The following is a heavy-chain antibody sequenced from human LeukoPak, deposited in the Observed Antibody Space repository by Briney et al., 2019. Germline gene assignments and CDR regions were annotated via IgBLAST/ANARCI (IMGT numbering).Heavy chain of an antibody. Sequence: PGGSLRLSCAASGFTFSSYAMSWVRQAPGKGLKWVSAISGSGGSTYYADSVKGRFTISRDNSKNTLYLQMNSLRAEDTAVYYCAKTSTDCSSTSCYEDYWGQGTLVTVSS. CDR3: AKTSTDCSSTSCYEDY. CDR2: ISGSGGST. J-gene: IGHJ4*02. D-gene: IGHD2-2*01. CDR1: GFTFSSYA. V-gene: IGHV3-23*01.